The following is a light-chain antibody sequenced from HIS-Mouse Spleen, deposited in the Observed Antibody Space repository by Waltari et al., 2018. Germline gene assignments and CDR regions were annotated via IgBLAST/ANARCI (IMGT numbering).Light chain of an antibody. V-gene: IGLV2-14*03. J-gene: IGLJ2*01. CDR2: DGS. CDR1: SSDVGGYNH. CDR3: SSYTSSSFNVV. Sequence: QSALTQPASVSGSPGQSITISCTGTSSDVGGYNHVSWYQQHPGKAPKLMIYDGSNRPSGVSNRFSGSKSGNTASLTISGLQAEDEADYYCSSYTSSSFNVVFGGGTKLTVL.